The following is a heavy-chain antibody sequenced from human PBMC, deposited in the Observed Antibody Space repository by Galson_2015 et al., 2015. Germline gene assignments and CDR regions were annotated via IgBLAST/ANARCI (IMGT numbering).Heavy chain of an antibody. CDR3: ATLTDSGSTFDY. Sequence: SVKVSCKVSGYTLTELSMHWVRQAPGKGLEWMGGFDPENGETIYAQKFQGRVTMTEDTSADTAYMELSSLRSEDTAMYYCATLTDSGSTFDYWGQGTLVTVSS. D-gene: IGHD3-22*01. CDR1: GYTLTELS. J-gene: IGHJ4*02. CDR2: FDPENGET. V-gene: IGHV1-24*01.